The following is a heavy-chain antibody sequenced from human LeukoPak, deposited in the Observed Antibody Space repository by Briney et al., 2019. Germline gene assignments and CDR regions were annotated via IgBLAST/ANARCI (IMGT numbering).Heavy chain of an antibody. V-gene: IGHV3-15*01. CDR2: IKTKIEGATT. CDR1: GFTFSNAW. CDR3: TIDSNSGWTGY. J-gene: IGHJ4*02. D-gene: IGHD6-19*01. Sequence: GGSLRLSCAASGFTFSNAWMSWVRQAPGKGLEWLGRIKTKIEGATTDYAAPVKGRFTISRDDSKNTVYLQMNSLKTEDTAVYYCTIDSNSGWTGYWGQGTLVTVSS.